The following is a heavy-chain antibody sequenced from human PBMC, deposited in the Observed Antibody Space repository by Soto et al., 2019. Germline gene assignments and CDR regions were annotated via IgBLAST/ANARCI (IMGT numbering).Heavy chain of an antibody. CDR2: IIPIFGTA. J-gene: IGHJ6*02. V-gene: IGHV1-69*13. D-gene: IGHD2-15*01. CDR1: GGTFSSYA. CDR3: ARDLGCSGGSCYRYYYYYYGMDV. Sequence: SVKVSCKASGGTFSSYAISWVRQAPGQGLEWMGGIIPIFGTANYAQKFQGRVTITADESTSTAYMELSSLRSEDTAVYYCARDLGCSGGSCYRYYYYYYGMDVWGQGTTVTVSS.